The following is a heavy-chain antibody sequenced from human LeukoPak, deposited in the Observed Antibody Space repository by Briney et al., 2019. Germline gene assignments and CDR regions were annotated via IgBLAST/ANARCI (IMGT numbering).Heavy chain of an antibody. CDR3: ARDQDKAPLGYCSGGSCYSWYWFDP. CDR1: GFTFSSYW. D-gene: IGHD2-15*01. Sequence: SGGSLRLSCAASGFTFSSYWMSWVRQAPGKGLEWVANIKQDGSEKYYVDSVKGRFTISRDNAKNSLYLQMNSLRAEDTAVYYCARDQDKAPLGYCSGGSCYSWYWFDPWGQGTLVTVSS. CDR2: IKQDGSEK. J-gene: IGHJ5*02. V-gene: IGHV3-7*01.